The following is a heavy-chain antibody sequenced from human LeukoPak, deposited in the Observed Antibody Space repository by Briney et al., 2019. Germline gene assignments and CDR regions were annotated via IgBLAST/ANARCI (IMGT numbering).Heavy chain of an antibody. D-gene: IGHD3-22*01. CDR1: GDSISRFY. Sequence: SETLSLTCSVSGDSISRFYWSWVRQPPGKGLEWIGYTGDNNYNPSLKSRVTISVDTSKNQFSLKLSSVTAADTAVYYCARGRYYYDSSGYSYYYYGMDVWGQGTTVTVSS. J-gene: IGHJ6*02. CDR3: ARGRYYYDSSGYSYYYYGMDV. V-gene: IGHV4-59*12. CDR2: YTGDN.